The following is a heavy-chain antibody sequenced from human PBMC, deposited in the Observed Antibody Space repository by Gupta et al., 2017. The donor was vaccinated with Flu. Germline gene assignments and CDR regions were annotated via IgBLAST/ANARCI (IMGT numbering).Heavy chain of an antibody. D-gene: IGHD3-16*01. CDR3: AKSDRGIPRKMLD. J-gene: IGHJ4*02. V-gene: IGHV3-23*01. Sequence: EVQLLESGGGLVQPGGSLRLSCAASGFTFSSYAMSWVRQASGKGLEWVSAISGSGGSTYDADSVKGRFTISRDNSKNTLYLQMNSLRAEDTAVYYCAKSDRGIPRKMLDWGQGTLVTVSS. CDR1: GFTFSSYA. CDR2: ISGSGGST.